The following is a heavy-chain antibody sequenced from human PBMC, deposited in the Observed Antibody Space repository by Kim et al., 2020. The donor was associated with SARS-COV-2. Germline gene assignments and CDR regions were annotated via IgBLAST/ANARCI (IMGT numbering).Heavy chain of an antibody. Sequence: SETLSLTCAVYGGSFSGYYWSWIRQPPGKGLEWIGEINHSGSTNYNPSLKSRVTISVDTSKNQFSLKLSSVTAADTAVYYCARGTAFDPWGQGTLVTVSS. CDR3: ARGTAFDP. J-gene: IGHJ5*02. CDR2: INHSGST. CDR1: GGSFSGYY. V-gene: IGHV4-34*01.